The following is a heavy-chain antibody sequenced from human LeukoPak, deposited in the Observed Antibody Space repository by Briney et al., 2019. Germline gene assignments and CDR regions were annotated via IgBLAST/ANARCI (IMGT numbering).Heavy chain of an antibody. CDR3: ARDRGYSGWYESLFDY. Sequence: PSQTLSLTCTVSGGSISSGSYYWSWIRQPAGKGLEWIGRIYTSGSTNYNPSLKSRVTISVDTSKNQFSLKLSSVTAADTAVYYCARDRGYSGWYESLFDYWGQGTLDTVSS. CDR2: IYTSGST. J-gene: IGHJ4*02. CDR1: GGSISSGSYY. V-gene: IGHV4-61*02. D-gene: IGHD6-19*01.